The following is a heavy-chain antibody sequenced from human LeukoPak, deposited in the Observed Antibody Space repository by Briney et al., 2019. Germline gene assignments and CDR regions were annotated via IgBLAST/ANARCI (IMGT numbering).Heavy chain of an antibody. D-gene: IGHD3-3*01. J-gene: IGHJ5*02. CDR1: GYTFTGYY. CDR2: INPNSGGT. Sequence: GASVKVSCKASGYTFTGYYMHWVRQAPGQGLEWMGWINPNSGGTDYAQKFQGRVTMTRDTSISTAYMELSRLRSDDTAVYYCAGSEVGIGRVLRFLEWPGGQGFDPWGQGTLVTVSS. CDR3: AGSEVGIGRVLRFLEWPGGQGFDP. V-gene: IGHV1-2*02.